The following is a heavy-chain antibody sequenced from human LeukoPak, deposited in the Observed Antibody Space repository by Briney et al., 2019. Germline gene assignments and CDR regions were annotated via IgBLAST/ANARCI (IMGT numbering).Heavy chain of an antibody. CDR3: AKLSAVITQDFDY. CDR2: ISGSGGNT. J-gene: IGHJ4*02. V-gene: IGHV3-23*01. Sequence: AGGSLRLSCAASGITFSSYAMSWVRKAPGKGLEWVSTISGSGGNTYYADSVKGRFTISRDNSKNTLYLQMNSLRAEDAAVYYCAKLSAVITQDFDYWGQGTLVTVSS. D-gene: IGHD3-22*01. CDR1: GITFSSYA.